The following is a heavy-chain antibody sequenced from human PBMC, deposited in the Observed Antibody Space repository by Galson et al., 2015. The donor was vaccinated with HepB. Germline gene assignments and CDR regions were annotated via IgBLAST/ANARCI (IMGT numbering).Heavy chain of an antibody. J-gene: IGHJ4*02. V-gene: IGHV5-51*01. CDR3: ARRGKPGYSSGWYNY. Sequence: SGAEVKKPGKSLKISCKGSGYSFTTYWIGWVRQMPGKGLEWTGIIYPGDSDTRYSPSFQGRVTISVDKSISTAYLQWSSLKASDTAMYYCARRGKPGYSSGWYNYWGQGTLVTVSS. CDR1: GYSFTTYW. D-gene: IGHD6-19*01. CDR2: IYPGDSDT.